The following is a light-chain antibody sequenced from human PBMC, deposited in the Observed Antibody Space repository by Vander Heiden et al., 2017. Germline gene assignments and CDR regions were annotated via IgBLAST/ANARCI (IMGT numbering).Light chain of an antibody. J-gene: IGKJ4*01. CDR2: TAS. CDR1: QDINTW. V-gene: IGKV1-12*01. CDR3: QQLNSFPLT. Sequence: SPSSVSASVGDRVSITCRASQDINTWLAWYQQKPGRAPKVLIYTASSLQSGVPSRFGGSGSGTDFTLTISSLQPEDSATYYCQQLNSFPLTFGGGTKVESK.